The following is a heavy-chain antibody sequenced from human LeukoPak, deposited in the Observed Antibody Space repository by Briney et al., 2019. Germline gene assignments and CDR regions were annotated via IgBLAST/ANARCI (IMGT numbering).Heavy chain of an antibody. Sequence: GATVKVSCKTSRYTFTNYYIHWVRQAPGQGFEWMGWINPSSGSTNYAQKFQGRVTMTRDTSISTAYMDLNRLTSDDTAIYYCVRALSGDLVDYWGQGSLVTVSS. CDR2: INPSSGST. J-gene: IGHJ4*02. V-gene: IGHV1-2*02. CDR1: RYTFTNYY. D-gene: IGHD1-26*01. CDR3: VRALSGDLVDY.